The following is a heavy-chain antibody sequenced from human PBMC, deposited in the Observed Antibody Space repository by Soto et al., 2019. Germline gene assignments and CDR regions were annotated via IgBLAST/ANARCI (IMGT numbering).Heavy chain of an antibody. CDR2: TYYRSKWYY. CDR1: GDSVSSNRAG. V-gene: IGHV6-1*01. J-gene: IGHJ4*01. CDR3: AIAEQYSGRSFDD. D-gene: IGHD1-26*01. Sequence: SQTLSLTCAITGDSVSSNRAGWSWVRQSPSGGLEWLGMTYYRSKWYYEYAVSVGGRITINPDTSKNQYSLQLNSVTPEDMAVYFCAIAEQYSGRSFDDWRQGTLVTVSS.